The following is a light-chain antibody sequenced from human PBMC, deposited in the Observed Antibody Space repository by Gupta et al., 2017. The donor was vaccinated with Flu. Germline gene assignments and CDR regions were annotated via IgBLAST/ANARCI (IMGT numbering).Light chain of an antibody. V-gene: IGKV1-5*03. CDR2: KAS. Sequence: DIQMTQSPATLSASVGDRVIITCRASQSISNWLAWYQQKPGKAPKLLVYKASTLDSGVPSRFSGSGSGTEFTPTISSLQPDDFATYYCHQYSGSLYTFGQGTKLDIK. CDR3: HQYSGSLYT. J-gene: IGKJ2*01. CDR1: QSISNW.